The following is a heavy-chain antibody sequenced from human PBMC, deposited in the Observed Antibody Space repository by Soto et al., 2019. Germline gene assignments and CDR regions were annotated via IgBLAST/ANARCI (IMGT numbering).Heavy chain of an antibody. V-gene: IGHV1-3*01. CDR2: INAGTGNT. CDR1: GYTFTSYA. Sequence: QVQLVQSGAEVKKPGASVKVSCKASGYTFTSYAMHWVRQAPGQRLEWMGWINAGTGNTKYSQKFQGSVTITRDTSASTAYMELSSLRSEATAVYYCARDLDCGGDCYTEIDYWGQGTRVTFSS. J-gene: IGHJ4*02. CDR3: ARDLDCGGDCYTEIDY. D-gene: IGHD2-21*02.